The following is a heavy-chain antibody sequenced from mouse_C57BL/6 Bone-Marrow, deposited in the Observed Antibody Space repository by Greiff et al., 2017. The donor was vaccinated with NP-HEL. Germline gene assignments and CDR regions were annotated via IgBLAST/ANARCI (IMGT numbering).Heavy chain of an antibody. CDR3: ARERLRRYYFDS. J-gene: IGHJ2*01. CDR2: ISDGGSYT. V-gene: IGHV5-4*01. D-gene: IGHD2-2*01. Sequence: EVKLMESGGGLVKPGGSLKLSCAASGFTFSSYAMSWVRQTPEKRLEWVATISDGGSYTYYPDNVKGRFTISRDNAKNNLYLQMSHLKSEDTAMYYCARERLRRYYFDSWGQGTTLTVSS. CDR1: GFTFSSYA.